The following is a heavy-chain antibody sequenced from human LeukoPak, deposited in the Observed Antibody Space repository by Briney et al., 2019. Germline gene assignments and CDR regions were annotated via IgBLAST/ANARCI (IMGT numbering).Heavy chain of an antibody. J-gene: IGHJ3*01. V-gene: IGHV3-23*01. D-gene: IGHD3-16*02. CDR1: GFTFSDSA. Sequence: GGALRLSCAASGFTFSDSAMTWVRPGPGKGLEWVSLISTSGGNTYYADSVKGRFTISRDNSKNTLSLQMNSLRVEDTAIYYCAKDIQLSTWGQGTMVTVSS. CDR2: ISTSGGNT. CDR3: AKDIQLST.